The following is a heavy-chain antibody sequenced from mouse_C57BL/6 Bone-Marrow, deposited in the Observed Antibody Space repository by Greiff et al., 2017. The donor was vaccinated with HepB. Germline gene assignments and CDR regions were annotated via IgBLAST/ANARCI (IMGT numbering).Heavy chain of an antibody. CDR3: ARPGDDYFDY. CDR2: ISSGSSTI. Sequence: EVKLQESGGGLVKPGGSLKLSCAASGFTFSDYGMHWVRQAPEKGLEWVAYISSGSSTIYYADTVKGRFTISRDNAKNTLFLQMTSLRSEDTAMYYCARPGDDYFDYWGQGTTLTVSS. J-gene: IGHJ2*01. V-gene: IGHV5-17*01. CDR1: GFTFSDYG. D-gene: IGHD3-3*01.